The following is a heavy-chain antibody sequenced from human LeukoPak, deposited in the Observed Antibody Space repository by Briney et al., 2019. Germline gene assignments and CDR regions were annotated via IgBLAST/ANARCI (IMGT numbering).Heavy chain of an antibody. CDR3: ARDQGRVQLWDTEHYMDV. CDR2: ISSSSSYI. V-gene: IGHV3-21*01. CDR1: GFTFSSYS. J-gene: IGHJ6*03. D-gene: IGHD5-18*01. Sequence: PGGSLRLSCAASGFTFSSYSMNWVRQAPGKGLEWVSSISSSSSYIYYADSVKGRFTISRDNAKNSLYPQMNSLRAEDTAVYYCARDQGRVQLWDTEHYMDVWGKGTTVTVSS.